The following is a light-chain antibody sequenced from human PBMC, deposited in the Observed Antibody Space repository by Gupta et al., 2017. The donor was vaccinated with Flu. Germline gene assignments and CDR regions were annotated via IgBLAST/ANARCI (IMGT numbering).Light chain of an antibody. V-gene: IGLV2-14*01. CDR2: EVS. Sequence: GGAYDYVSWYQQHPGKAPKRRREEVSNRPSGISNRFSGSKSGNTASLTISGLQAEDEADDYCSSFITSATLGGCGGGTKLTGL. CDR3: SSFITSATLGG. CDR1: GGAYDY. J-gene: IGLJ3*02.